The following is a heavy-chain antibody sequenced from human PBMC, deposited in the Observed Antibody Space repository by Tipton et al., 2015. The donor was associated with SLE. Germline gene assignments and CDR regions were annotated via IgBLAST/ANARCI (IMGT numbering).Heavy chain of an antibody. CDR3: ARRNPTTWYYNYGVDI. J-gene: IGHJ6*02. V-gene: IGHV4-34*01. Sequence: TLSLTCAVYGGSFSGYYWSWIRQPPGKGLEWIGEINHSGSTNYNPSLKSRVTISVDTSKNQFSLKLSSVTAADTAVFYCARRNPTTWYYNYGVDIWGQGTTVTVSS. CDR2: INHSGST. CDR1: GGSFSGYY. D-gene: IGHD4-17*01.